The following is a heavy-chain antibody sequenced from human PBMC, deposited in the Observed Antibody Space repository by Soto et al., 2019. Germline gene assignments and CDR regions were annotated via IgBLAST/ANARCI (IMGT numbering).Heavy chain of an antibody. V-gene: IGHV3-23*01. D-gene: IGHD3-3*01. CDR3: AKDPLGWDTIRGWIRYYYYGMDV. Sequence: GGSLRLSCAASGFTFSSYAMSWVRQAPGKGLEWVSAISGSGGSTYYADSVKGRFTISRDNSKNTLYLQKNSLRAEDTAVYYCAKDPLGWDTIRGWIRYYYYGMDVWGQGTTVSVSS. J-gene: IGHJ6*02. CDR2: ISGSGGST. CDR1: GFTFSSYA.